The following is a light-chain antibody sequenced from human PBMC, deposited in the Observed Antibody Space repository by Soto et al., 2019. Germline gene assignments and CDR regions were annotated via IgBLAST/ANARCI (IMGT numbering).Light chain of an antibody. J-gene: IGKJ1*01. CDR1: QSVSSNY. Sequence: EIVLTQSPGTLSLSPGERATLSCRASQSVSSNYLAWYQQTPGQAPRLLIYGASSRATGIPDRFSGSGSGTDFTLTISRLEREDFPVYYCQQYGSSRTLGQGTKVDIK. CDR3: QQYGSSRT. CDR2: GAS. V-gene: IGKV3-20*01.